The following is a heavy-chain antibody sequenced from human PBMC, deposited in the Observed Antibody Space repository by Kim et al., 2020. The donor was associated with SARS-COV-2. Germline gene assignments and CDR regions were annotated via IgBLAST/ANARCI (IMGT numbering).Heavy chain of an antibody. CDR1: GGSFSGYY. Sequence: SETLSLTCAVYGGSFSGYYWSWIRQPPGKGLEWIGEINHSGSTNYNPSLKSRVTISVDTSKNQFSLKLSSVTAADTAVYYCARNGYSSIQNRVGAFDIWG. CDR2: INHSGST. V-gene: IGHV4-34*01. J-gene: IGHJ3*02. CDR3: ARNGYSSIQNRVGAFDI. D-gene: IGHD6-13*01.